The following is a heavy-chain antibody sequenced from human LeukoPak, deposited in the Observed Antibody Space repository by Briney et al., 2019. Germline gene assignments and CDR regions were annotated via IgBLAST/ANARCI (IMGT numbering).Heavy chain of an antibody. Sequence: SETLSLTCTVSGGSISSYYWSWIRQPAGKGLEWIGRIYTSGSTNYNPSLKSRVTMSVDTSKNQFSLKLSSVTAADTAVYYCARDRSMGIAAADHFDYWGQGTLVTVSS. D-gene: IGHD6-13*01. CDR3: ARDRSMGIAAADHFDY. CDR2: IYTSGST. J-gene: IGHJ4*02. CDR1: GGSISSYY. V-gene: IGHV4-4*07.